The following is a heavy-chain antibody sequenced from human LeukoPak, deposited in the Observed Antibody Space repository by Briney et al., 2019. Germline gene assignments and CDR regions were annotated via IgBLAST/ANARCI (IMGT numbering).Heavy chain of an antibody. CDR2: ISSSGSTI. Sequence: GGSLRLSCAASGFTFSDYYMSWIRQAPGKGLEWVSYISSSGSTIYYADSVKGRFTISRDNAKNSLYLQMNSLRAEDTAVYYCARALGGDDPHFRRSYYGMAVWGQGTTVTVSS. D-gene: IGHD4-17*01. V-gene: IGHV3-11*01. CDR3: ARALGGDDPHFRRSYYGMAV. J-gene: IGHJ6*02. CDR1: GFTFSDYY.